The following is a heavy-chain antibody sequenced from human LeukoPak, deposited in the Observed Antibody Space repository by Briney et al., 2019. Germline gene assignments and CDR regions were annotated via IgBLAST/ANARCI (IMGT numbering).Heavy chain of an antibody. CDR3: ARENPPDYYGSETYYFDY. Sequence: SETLSLTCTVSGGSINTSSYYWGWIRQSPGKGLEWIGSIYYSGSTYYNPSLKSRVTISVDTSKNQFSLKLSSVTAADTAVYYCARENPPDYYGSETYYFDYWGQGTLVTVSS. V-gene: IGHV4-39*07. D-gene: IGHD3-10*01. J-gene: IGHJ4*02. CDR2: IYYSGST. CDR1: GGSINTSSYY.